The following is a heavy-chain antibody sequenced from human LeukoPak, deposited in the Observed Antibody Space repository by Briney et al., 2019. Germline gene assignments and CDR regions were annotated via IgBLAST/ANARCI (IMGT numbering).Heavy chain of an antibody. J-gene: IGHJ5*02. CDR1: GFTFSSYA. CDR3: AKDRYSNYGNWFDP. Sequence: GGSLRLSCAASGFTFSSYAMNWVRQAPGKGLEWVSGISGSGGSTYYADSVKGRFTISRDNSKNKLYLQMNSLRAEDTAVYYCAKDRYSNYGNWFDPWGQGTLVTVFS. CDR2: ISGSGGST. D-gene: IGHD4-11*01. V-gene: IGHV3-23*01.